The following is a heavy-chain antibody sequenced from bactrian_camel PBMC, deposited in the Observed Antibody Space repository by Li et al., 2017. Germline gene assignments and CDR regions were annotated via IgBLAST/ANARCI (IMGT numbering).Heavy chain of an antibody. J-gene: IGHJ6*01. Sequence: VQLVESGGGLVQPGGSLRLSCAVSGYPYNHKCLAWFRQRPGQQREAVAAIDDEGSTMYADSVKGRFTIFQDSAKNTVYLQMNSLKPEDTAMYYCAAKGYCSGGRCNCGVGDDFGYWGQGTQVTVS. V-gene: IGHV3S53*01. CDR2: IDDEGST. CDR1: GYPYNHKC. D-gene: IGHD2*01. CDR3: AAKGYCSGGRCNCGVGDDFGY.